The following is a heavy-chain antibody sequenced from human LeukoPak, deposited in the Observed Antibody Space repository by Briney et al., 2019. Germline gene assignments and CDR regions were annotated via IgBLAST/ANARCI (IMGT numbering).Heavy chain of an antibody. CDR1: GFTFSSPA. CDR2: ISGSGSGGST. Sequence: GGSLRLSCAASGFTFSSPAMSWVRQAPGKGLEWVSSISGSGSGGSTYYADSVKGRFTFSRDNSKNTLYLQMNSLRAEDTAVYYCEKSGYNRFDYWGQGTLVTVSS. D-gene: IGHD5-24*01. J-gene: IGHJ4*02. CDR3: EKSGYNRFDY. V-gene: IGHV3-23*01.